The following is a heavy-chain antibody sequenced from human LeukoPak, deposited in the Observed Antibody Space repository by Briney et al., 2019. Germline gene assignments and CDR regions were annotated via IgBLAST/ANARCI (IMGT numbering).Heavy chain of an antibody. V-gene: IGHV1-69*13. CDR3: ARGQYYYGSGSYYFDAFDI. Sequence: SVKVSCKASGGTFSSYAISWVRQAPGQGLEWMGGIIPIFGTANYAQKFQGGVTITADESTSTAYMELSSLRSEDTAVYYCARGQYYYGSGSYYFDAFDIWGQGTMVTVSS. CDR1: GGTFSSYA. D-gene: IGHD3-10*01. J-gene: IGHJ3*02. CDR2: IIPIFGTA.